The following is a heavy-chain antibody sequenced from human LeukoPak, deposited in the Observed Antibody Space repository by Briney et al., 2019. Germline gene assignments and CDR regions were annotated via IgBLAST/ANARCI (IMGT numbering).Heavy chain of an antibody. CDR1: GYTFTGYY. J-gene: IGHJ3*02. D-gene: IGHD6-13*01. CDR2: INPNSGGT. V-gene: IGHV1-2*02. CDR3: AFLGYSSPKAQPHKRQGAGDAFDI. Sequence: ASVKVSCKASGYTFTGYYMHWVRQAPGQGLEWMGWINPNSGGTNYAQKFQGRVTMTRDTSISTAYMELSRLRSDDTAVYYCAFLGYSSPKAQPHKRQGAGDAFDIWGQGTMVTVSS.